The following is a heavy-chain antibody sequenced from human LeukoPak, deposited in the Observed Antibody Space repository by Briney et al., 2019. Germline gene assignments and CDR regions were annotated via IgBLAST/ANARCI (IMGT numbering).Heavy chain of an antibody. V-gene: IGHV1-2*02. D-gene: IGHD3-22*01. CDR2: INPNSGGT. Sequence: ASVKVSCKASGYTFTGYYMHWVRQAPGQGLEWMGWINPNSGGTNYAQKFQGRVTMTRDTSISTAYMELSRLRSDDTAVYYCARGEPYHYDSSGYFRRHFDYWGQGTLVTVSS. CDR1: GYTFTGYY. J-gene: IGHJ4*02. CDR3: ARGEPYHYDSSGYFRRHFDY.